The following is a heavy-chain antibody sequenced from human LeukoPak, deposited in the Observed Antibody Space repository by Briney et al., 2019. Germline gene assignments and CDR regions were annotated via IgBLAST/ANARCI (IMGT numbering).Heavy chain of an antibody. D-gene: IGHD2-21*02. J-gene: IGHJ4*02. CDR1: GFTFSSHW. CDR3: VRDDDFYSIDF. Sequence: PGGSLRLSCVTSGFTFSSHWMHWVRQGPGRGLQCIARIKNGATYADYAGSVKGRFTISRDNAKNALYLQMNSLRAEDTALYYCVRDDDFYSIDFWGQGTLVTVSS. V-gene: IGHV3-74*01. CDR2: IKNGATYA.